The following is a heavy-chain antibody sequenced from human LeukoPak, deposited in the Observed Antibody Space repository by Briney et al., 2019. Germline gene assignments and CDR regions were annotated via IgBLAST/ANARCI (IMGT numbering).Heavy chain of an antibody. CDR1: GYSISSGYY. J-gene: IGHJ6*03. V-gene: IGHV4-38-2*02. CDR3: ARAAAYYYYYMDV. CDR2: IYHSGST. Sequence: NPSETLSLTCTVSGYSISSGYYWGWVRQPPGKGLEWIGSIYHSGSTYYNPSLKSRVTISVDTSKNQFSLRLSSVTAADTAVYYCARAAAYYYYYMDVWGKGTTVTVSS. D-gene: IGHD6-25*01.